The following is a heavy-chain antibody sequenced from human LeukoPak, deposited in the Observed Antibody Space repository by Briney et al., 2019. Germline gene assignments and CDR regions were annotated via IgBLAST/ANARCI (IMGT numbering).Heavy chain of an antibody. Sequence: PGGSLRLSCAASGFTFSGYWMSWVRQAPGKGLEWVANIKQDGTETCYVDSVKGRFTISRDNAKNSLCLQMNSLRAEDTAVYYCARERIFSYWGQGTLVTVSS. CDR3: ARERIFSY. J-gene: IGHJ4*02. CDR1: GFTFSGYW. V-gene: IGHV3-7*01. CDR2: IKQDGTET.